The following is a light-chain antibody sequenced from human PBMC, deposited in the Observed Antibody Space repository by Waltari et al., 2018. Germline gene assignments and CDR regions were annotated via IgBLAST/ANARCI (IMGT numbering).Light chain of an antibody. CDR1: QSLLHGSGNTF. CDR2: LIS. J-gene: IGKJ1*01. V-gene: IGKV2-28*01. Sequence: DIVMTQSPLSLSVTPGEPASISCKSSQSLLHGSGNTFLDWYLQKPGQSPQLLIYLISNRVSGVPDRFSGSGSGTDFTLKISRVEAEDVGVYFCMQARQTPWTFGQGTKVEIK. CDR3: MQARQTPWT.